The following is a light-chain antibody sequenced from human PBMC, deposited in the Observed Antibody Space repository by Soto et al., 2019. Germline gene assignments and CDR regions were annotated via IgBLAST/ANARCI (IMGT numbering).Light chain of an antibody. CDR2: GAS. CDR1: QSVSSSY. J-gene: IGKJ1*01. V-gene: IGKV3-20*01. Sequence: SVLTQSPCTPSLSPRERATLSCRASQSVSSSYLAWYQQKPGQAPRPLIYGASSRAIGIPDRFSGSGSGTDFTLTISRLEPEDFAVYYCQQYGSSPWTFGQGTKVDIK. CDR3: QQYGSSPWT.